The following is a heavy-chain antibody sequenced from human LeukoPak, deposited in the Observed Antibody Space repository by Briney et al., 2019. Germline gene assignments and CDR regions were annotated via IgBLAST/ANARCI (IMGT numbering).Heavy chain of an antibody. J-gene: IGHJ4*02. D-gene: IGHD6-19*01. CDR3: AKTTAGHSSGRDPGWLVDY. CDR2: ISGSGGST. CDR1: GFTFGSYA. V-gene: IGHV3-23*01. Sequence: SGGSLRLSCAASGFTFGSYAMTWVRQAPGKGLEWVSHISGSGGSTYHADSVKGRFTISRDNSKNTVYLQMNSLRAEDTAVYYCAKTTAGHSSGRDPGWLVDYWGQGTLVTVSS.